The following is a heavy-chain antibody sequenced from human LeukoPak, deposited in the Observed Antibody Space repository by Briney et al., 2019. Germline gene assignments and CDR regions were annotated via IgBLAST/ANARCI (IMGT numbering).Heavy chain of an antibody. CDR2: IRYDGSNK. Sequence: GGSLRLSCAASGFTFSSYGMHWVRQAPGKGLEWVAFIRYDGSNKYYADSVKGRFTISRDNSKNTLYLQMNSLRAEDTAVYYCARDGIGELFLLGYFDYWGQGTLVTVSS. V-gene: IGHV3-30*02. J-gene: IGHJ4*02. CDR3: ARDGIGELFLLGYFDY. CDR1: GFTFSSYG. D-gene: IGHD3-10*01.